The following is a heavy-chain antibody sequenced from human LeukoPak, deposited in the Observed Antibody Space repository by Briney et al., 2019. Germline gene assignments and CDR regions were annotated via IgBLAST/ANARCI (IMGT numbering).Heavy chain of an antibody. CDR3: ARGVAARPLDY. CDR2: ISSSSSYI. CDR1: GFTFSSYS. Sequence: AGGSLRLSCAASGFTFSSYSMNWVRQAPGKGLEWVSSISSSSSYIYYADSVKGRFTISRDNAKNSLYLQMNSLRAEDTAVHYCARGVAARPLDYWGQGTLVTVSS. J-gene: IGHJ4*02. D-gene: IGHD6-6*01. V-gene: IGHV3-21*01.